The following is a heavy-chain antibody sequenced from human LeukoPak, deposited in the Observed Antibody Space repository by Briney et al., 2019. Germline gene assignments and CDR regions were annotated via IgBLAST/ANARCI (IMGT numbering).Heavy chain of an antibody. J-gene: IGHJ4*02. Sequence: PGGSLRLSCAASGFTFSSYAMTWVRQAPGKGLEWVSAISGSGGSTYYADSVKGRFTISRDNSKNTLYLQMNSLRAEDTAVYYCAKDRELLWFGELLYPYYFDYWGQGTLVTVSS. D-gene: IGHD3-10*01. CDR3: AKDRELLWFGELLYPYYFDY. CDR2: ISGSGGST. V-gene: IGHV3-23*01. CDR1: GFTFSSYA.